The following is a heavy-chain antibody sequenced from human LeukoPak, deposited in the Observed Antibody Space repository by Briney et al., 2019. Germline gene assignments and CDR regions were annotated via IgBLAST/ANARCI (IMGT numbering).Heavy chain of an antibody. V-gene: IGHV4-39*07. CDR2: IYYSGST. J-gene: IGHJ4*02. Sequence: PSETLSLTCTVSGGSISSSSYYWGWIRQPPGKGLEWIGSIYYSGSTYYNPSLKSRVTISVDTSKNQFSLKLSSVTAADTAVYYCARQTGSKPASRIDYWGQGTLVTVSS. CDR1: GGSISSSSYY. CDR3: ARQTGSKPASRIDY.